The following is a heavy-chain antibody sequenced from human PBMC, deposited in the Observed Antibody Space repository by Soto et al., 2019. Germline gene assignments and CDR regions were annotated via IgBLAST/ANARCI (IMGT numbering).Heavy chain of an antibody. CDR2: INPNGGST. V-gene: IGHV1-46*03. D-gene: IGHD5-12*01. CDR1: GYTFSNYY. J-gene: IGHJ4*02. Sequence: QVQVVQSGAEVKKPGASVKVSCKASGYTFSNYYMHWVRQAPGQGLEWMGRINPNGGSTTNAQKFQAGVTMTRDTSTSTFYMEMRSLASEDTAVYYCAREMASAGSFDYWGQGTLVTVSS. CDR3: AREMASAGSFDY.